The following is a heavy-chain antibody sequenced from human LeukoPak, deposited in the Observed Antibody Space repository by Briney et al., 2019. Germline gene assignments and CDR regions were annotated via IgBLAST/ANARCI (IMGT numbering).Heavy chain of an antibody. V-gene: IGHV4-34*01. CDR3: ARGRYYDFWSGRNYYYYYMDV. CDR2: INHSGST. J-gene: IGHJ6*03. CDR1: GESFSGYY. Sequence: SETLSLTCAVYGESFSGYYWSWIRQPPGKGLEWIGEINHSGSTNYNPSLKSRVTISVDTSKNQFSLKLSSVTAADTAVYYCARGRYYDFWSGRNYYYYYMDVWGKGTTVTVSS. D-gene: IGHD3-3*01.